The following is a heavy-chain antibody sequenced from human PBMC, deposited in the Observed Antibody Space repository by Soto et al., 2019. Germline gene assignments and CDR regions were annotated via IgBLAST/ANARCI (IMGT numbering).Heavy chain of an antibody. Sequence: SVKVSCKASGGTFSSYAISWVRQAPGQGLEWMGGIIPIFGTANYAQKFQGRVTITADKSTSTAYMELSSLRSEDTAVYYCARELDRETIFGVVTYGMDVWGQGNPVTVSS. D-gene: IGHD3-3*01. J-gene: IGHJ6*02. CDR2: IIPIFGTA. CDR3: ARELDRETIFGVVTYGMDV. CDR1: GGTFSSYA. V-gene: IGHV1-69*06.